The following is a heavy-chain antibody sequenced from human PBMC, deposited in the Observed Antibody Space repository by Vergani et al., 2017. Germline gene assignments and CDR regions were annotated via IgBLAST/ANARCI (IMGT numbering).Heavy chain of an antibody. CDR3: ARVGKIRYYYYGMDV. CDR1: GYTFTSDD. D-gene: IGHD1-26*01. V-gene: IGHV1-8*03. J-gene: IGHJ6*02. Sequence: QVQLVQSGAEVKKPGASVKVSCQASGYTFTSDDINWVRQATGQGLEWMGWMNPNSGNTDYAQKFQGRVTITRNTTISTAYMELSSLRSEDTAVYYCARVGKIRYYYYGMDVWGQGTTVTVSS. CDR2: MNPNSGNT.